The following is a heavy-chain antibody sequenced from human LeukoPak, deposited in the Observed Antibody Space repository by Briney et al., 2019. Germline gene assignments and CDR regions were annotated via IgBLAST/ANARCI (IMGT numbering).Heavy chain of an antibody. CDR3: ARVSIASSWYQGVDY. CDR2: ISYDGSNK. CDR1: GFTFSSYA. V-gene: IGHV3-30*04. D-gene: IGHD6-13*01. Sequence: GGSLRLSCAASGFTFSSYAMHWVRQAPGKGLEWVAVISYDGSNKYYADSVKGRFTISRDNSKNMLYLQMNSLRAEDTAVYYCARVSIASSWYQGVDYWGQGTLVTVSS. J-gene: IGHJ4*02.